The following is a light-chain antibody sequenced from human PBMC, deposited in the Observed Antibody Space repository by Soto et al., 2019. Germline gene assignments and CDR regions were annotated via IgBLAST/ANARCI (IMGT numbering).Light chain of an antibody. Sequence: QSVLTQPASVSGSPGQSITISCTGTSSDVGGYNYVSWYQHHPGKAPILMIYDVSNRPSGVSNRFSGSKSDNTASLTISGLQPEDDADYYCSSYTTSNTRQIVCGTGTKVT. CDR3: SSYTTSNTRQIV. CDR1: SSDVGGYNY. V-gene: IGLV2-14*03. CDR2: DVS. J-gene: IGLJ1*01.